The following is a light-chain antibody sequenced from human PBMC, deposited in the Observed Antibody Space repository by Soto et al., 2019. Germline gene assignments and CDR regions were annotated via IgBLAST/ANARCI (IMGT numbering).Light chain of an antibody. V-gene: IGKV1-39*01. Sequence: DIQMTQSPSSLSASVGARVTITCRASQNINSYSNWYQHHPGKAPNILSYAASTLQSGVPSRFSGTGSGTDFTLTISSLQPEDVETYYCQQTHTTPYTFGQGTKVDIK. CDR3: QQTHTTPYT. CDR1: QNINSY. CDR2: AAS. J-gene: IGKJ2*01.